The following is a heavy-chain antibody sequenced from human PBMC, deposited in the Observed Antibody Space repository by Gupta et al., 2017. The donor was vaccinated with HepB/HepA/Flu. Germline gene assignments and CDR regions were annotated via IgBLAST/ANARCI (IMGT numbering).Heavy chain of an antibody. CDR2: IYSRADGGAT. CDR3: TTDPRH. J-gene: IGHJ1*01. CDR1: GFTFKDTW. V-gene: IGHV3-15*01. Sequence: DVQLVESGGGFVEPGGSLRLSCAASGFTFKDTWMSWVRQAPGKGLEWRGRIYSRADGGATDYGAPVKGRFTISRDDSKSTVYLQMDSLKTEDTAVYYCTTDPRHWGQGTLVTVSS.